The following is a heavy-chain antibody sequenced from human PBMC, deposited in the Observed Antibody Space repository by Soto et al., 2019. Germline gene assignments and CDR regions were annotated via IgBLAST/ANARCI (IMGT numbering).Heavy chain of an antibody. CDR1: GYTFTSYG. CDR2: ISAYNGNT. V-gene: IGHV1-18*01. CDR3: ARYCSGGSCFRGWPFDI. Sequence: QVQLVQSEAEVKKPGASVKVSCKASGYTFTSYGISWVRQAPGQGLEWMGWISAYNGNTNYAQKLQGRVTMTTDTSTSTAYMELRSLRSDDTAVYYCARYCSGGSCFRGWPFDIWGQGTMVTVSS. D-gene: IGHD2-15*01. J-gene: IGHJ3*02.